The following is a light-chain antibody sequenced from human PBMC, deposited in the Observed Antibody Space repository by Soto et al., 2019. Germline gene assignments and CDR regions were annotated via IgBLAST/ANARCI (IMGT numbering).Light chain of an antibody. CDR1: QRVGSSC. V-gene: IGKV3-20*01. CDR3: QQYDTSPRT. Sequence: EIVLTQSPGTLSLSPGERATLSCRATQRVGSSCLAWYQQKPGQAPRLLIYGASTRAAGVPDRFSGSGSGTDFTLTISRLEPEYFAVYYCQQYDTSPRTFGQGTKVEIK. J-gene: IGKJ1*01. CDR2: GAS.